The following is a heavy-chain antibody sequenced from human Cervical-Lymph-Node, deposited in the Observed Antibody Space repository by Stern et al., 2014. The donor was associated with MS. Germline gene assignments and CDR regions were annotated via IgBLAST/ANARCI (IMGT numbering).Heavy chain of an antibody. CDR2: INPDGGGT. Sequence: VQLVESGAEVREPGASVTLSCATSGYLFPTYSIHWVRQAPGQGLEWVGLINPDGGGTAYAQRFQGRVTVTRDTSTSTVYMTLSSLKSDDTGVFYCTIPNPAFEYWGQGTPVAVSS. J-gene: IGHJ4*02. V-gene: IGHV1-46*01. CDR1: GYLFPTYS. D-gene: IGHD2-21*01. CDR3: TIPNPAFEY.